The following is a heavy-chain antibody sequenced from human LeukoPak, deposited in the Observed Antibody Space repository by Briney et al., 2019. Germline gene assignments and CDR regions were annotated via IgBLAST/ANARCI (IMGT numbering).Heavy chain of an antibody. D-gene: IGHD2-2*01. Sequence: PSETLSLTCTVSGGSIGSYYWSWIRQPPGKGLEWIGYISYSRSTDYNPSLKSRVTISVDRSKNQFSLKLSSVTAADTAVYYCARGRGTSPFDYWGQGTLVTVSS. CDR1: GGSIGSYY. J-gene: IGHJ4*01. V-gene: IGHV4-59*12. CDR2: ISYSRST. CDR3: ARGRGTSPFDY.